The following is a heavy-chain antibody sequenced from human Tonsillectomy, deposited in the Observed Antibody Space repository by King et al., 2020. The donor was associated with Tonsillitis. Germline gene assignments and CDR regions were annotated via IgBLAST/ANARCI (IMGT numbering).Heavy chain of an antibody. CDR1: GTSLSRDSSY. D-gene: IGHD4-17*01. V-gene: IGHV4-61*02. Sequence: VQLQESGPGLVKPSQTLSLTCTVSGTSLSRDSSYWNWIRQPAGKGLEWIGRIHTRGSSNYNPSLKGRVAMSVDTSKTQISLTLTSVTAADTAVYFCANSDYGDVGDVWGLGTMVAVSS. CDR2: IHTRGSS. J-gene: IGHJ3*01. CDR3: ANSDYGDVGDV.